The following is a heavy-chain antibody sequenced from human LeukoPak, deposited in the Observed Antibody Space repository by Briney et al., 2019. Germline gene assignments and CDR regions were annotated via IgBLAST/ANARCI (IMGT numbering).Heavy chain of an antibody. CDR2: IYYSGST. V-gene: IGHV4-39*01. CDR3: ATKRVYYDSSGYSDY. Sequence: PSETLSLTCTVSGGSISSSSYYWGWIRQPPGKGLEWIGSIYYSGSTYYNPSLKSRVTISVDTSKNQFSLKLSSVTAADTAVYYCATKRVYYDSSGYSDYWGQGTLVTVSS. CDR1: GGSISSSSYY. J-gene: IGHJ4*02. D-gene: IGHD3-22*01.